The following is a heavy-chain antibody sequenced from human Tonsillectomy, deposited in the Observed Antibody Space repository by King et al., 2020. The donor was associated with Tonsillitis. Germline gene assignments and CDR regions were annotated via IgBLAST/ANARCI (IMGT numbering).Heavy chain of an antibody. CDR1: GGSISSYY. V-gene: IGHV4-4*07. CDR2: IYSSGST. D-gene: IGHD2-15*01. J-gene: IGHJ4*02. CDR3: AREDCSGGSCYPFDY. Sequence: VQLQEAGPGLVKPSETLSLTFTVAGGSISSYYWSWIRQPAGKGLEWIGRIYSSGSTNYNPSRTSRVTMSVDTSKNQVSLKLRSVTAADTAVYYCAREDCSGGSCYPFDYWGQGTLVTVSS.